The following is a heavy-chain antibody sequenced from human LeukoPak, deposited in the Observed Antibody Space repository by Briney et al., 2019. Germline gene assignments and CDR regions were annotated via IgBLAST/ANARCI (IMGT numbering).Heavy chain of an antibody. CDR2: IYYSGNT. CDR3: AKAYAGYASRFDY. D-gene: IGHD1-1*01. Sequence: SETLSLTCSVSGGSISSSSYYWGWIRQPPGKGLEWIGTIYYSGNTYNNPSLKSRVTVSVDTSKNQFSLKLSSVIEADTAVYYCAKAYAGYASRFDYWGQGILVTVSS. CDR1: GGSISSSSYY. V-gene: IGHV4-39*07. J-gene: IGHJ4*02.